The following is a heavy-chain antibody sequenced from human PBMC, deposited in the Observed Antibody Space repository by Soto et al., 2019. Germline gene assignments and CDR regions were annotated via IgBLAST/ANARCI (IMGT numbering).Heavy chain of an antibody. CDR2: IYTGGST. V-gene: IGHV3-53*01. CDR3: ARVFDAFDI. CDR1: GFIVSTNY. J-gene: IGHJ3*02. Sequence: EVQLVESGGGLIQPGGSLRLSCAASGFIVSTNYKTWVRQAPGKGLECVSVIYTGGSTYYADSVKGRLTISRDNSKNTLYLQMNSLRAENTAVYYCARVFDAFDIWGQGTMVTVSS.